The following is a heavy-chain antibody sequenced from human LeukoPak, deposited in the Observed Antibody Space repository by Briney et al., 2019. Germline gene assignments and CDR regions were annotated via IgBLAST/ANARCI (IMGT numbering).Heavy chain of an antibody. CDR3: ARGYYYDSSGYYYMVGYFDY. V-gene: IGHV3-7*01. Sequence: PGGSLRLSCAASGFTFSSYWMSWVRQAPGKGLEWVANIKQDGSEKYYVDSVKGRFTISRDNAKNSLYLQMNSLRAEDTAVYYCARGYYYDSSGYYYMVGYFDYWGQGTLVTVSS. J-gene: IGHJ4*02. CDR2: IKQDGSEK. CDR1: GFTFSSYW. D-gene: IGHD3-22*01.